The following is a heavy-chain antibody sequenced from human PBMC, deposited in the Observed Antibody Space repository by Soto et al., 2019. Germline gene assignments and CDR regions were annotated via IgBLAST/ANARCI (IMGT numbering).Heavy chain of an antibody. J-gene: IGHJ6*02. Sequence: SETLSLTCKVSGGYISSYYWSWIRQPAGKGLEWIGRIYSSGSTNDNPSLKSRVTMSVDTSKNQLSLKLRSVTAADTAVYYCTRDPHYGMDVWGQGTTVTVSS. CDR1: GGYISSYY. CDR2: IYSSGST. CDR3: TRDPHYGMDV. V-gene: IGHV4-4*07.